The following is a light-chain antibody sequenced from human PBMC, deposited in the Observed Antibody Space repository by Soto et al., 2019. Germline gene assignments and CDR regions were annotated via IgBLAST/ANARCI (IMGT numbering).Light chain of an antibody. CDR3: SSYAGSNNVI. J-gene: IGLJ2*01. Sequence: QSALTQPPSASGSPGQSVTISCTGTSSDVGGYNYVSWYQRHPGQAPKLMIYEVTKRPSGVPDRFSGSKSGNTASLTVSGLQAEDEADYYCSSYAGSNNVIFGGGTKLTVL. V-gene: IGLV2-8*01. CDR2: EVT. CDR1: SSDVGGYNY.